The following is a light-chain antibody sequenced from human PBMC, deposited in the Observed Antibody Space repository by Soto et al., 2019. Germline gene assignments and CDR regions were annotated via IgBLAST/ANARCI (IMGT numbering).Light chain of an antibody. Sequence: EIVLTQSPATLSLSPGERATLSCRASQSVGSFLAWYQQKSGQTPRLLIYDASNRATGIPARFSGSGSGTAFTLTISSLELEDFAVYYCQHRSNWLGTFGPGTKVDIK. CDR3: QHRSNWLGT. CDR1: QSVGSF. V-gene: IGKV3-11*01. J-gene: IGKJ3*01. CDR2: DAS.